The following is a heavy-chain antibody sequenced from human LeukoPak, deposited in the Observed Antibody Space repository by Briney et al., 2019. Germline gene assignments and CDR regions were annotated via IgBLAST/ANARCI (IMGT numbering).Heavy chain of an antibody. D-gene: IGHD2-21*02. CDR1: GFTFSSYG. Sequence: GGSLRLSCAASGFTFSSYGMHWVRQAPGKGLEWVAFIRYDGSNKYYADSVKGRFTISRDNSKNTLYLQMNSLRAEDTAVYYCARAELLSLDYWGQGTLVTVSS. CDR3: ARAELLSLDY. CDR2: IRYDGSNK. V-gene: IGHV3-30*02. J-gene: IGHJ4*02.